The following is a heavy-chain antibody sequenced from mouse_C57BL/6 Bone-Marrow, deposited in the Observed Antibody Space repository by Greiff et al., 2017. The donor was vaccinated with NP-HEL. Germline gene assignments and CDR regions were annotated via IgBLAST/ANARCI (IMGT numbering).Heavy chain of an antibody. CDR1: GYTFTDYN. D-gene: IGHD1-1*01. CDR3: ARQYYGSHTVFAY. V-gene: IGHV1-18*01. J-gene: IGHJ3*01. CDR2: INPNNGGT. Sequence: EVQLQESGPELVKPGASVKIPCKASGYTFTDYNMDWVKQSHGKSLEWIGDINPNNGGTIYNQKFKGKATLTVDKSSSTAYMELRSLTSEDTAVYYCARQYYGSHTVFAYWGQGTLVTVSA.